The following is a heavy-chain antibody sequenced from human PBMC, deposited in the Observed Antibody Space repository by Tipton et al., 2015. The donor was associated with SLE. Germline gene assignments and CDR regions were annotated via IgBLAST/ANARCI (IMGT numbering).Heavy chain of an antibody. Sequence: TLSLTCSVSGDSISSGSYSWGWIRQSPGTGLEWIGTISYTGTLYYTGTTNYNPSLKSRVTISEDRSRNQFSLKLTSVTAADTAVYFCARHISGGILYYGVEHWGPGILVTVSS. CDR3: ARHISGGILYYGVEH. D-gene: IGHD2-8*01. V-gene: IGHV4-61*05. CDR2: ISYTGTLYYTGTT. CDR1: GDSISSGSYS. J-gene: IGHJ1*01.